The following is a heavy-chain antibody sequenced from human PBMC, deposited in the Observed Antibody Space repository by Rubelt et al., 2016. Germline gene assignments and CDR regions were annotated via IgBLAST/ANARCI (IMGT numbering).Heavy chain of an antibody. CDR2: NDDSGCT. Sequence: QVQLQESGPGLVKPSQTLSLTCTVSGGSISSGGYYWSWIRQHPGKGLEWSGYNDDSGCTYSNPSLKSRVTISVDTLKNQFSLKLSAVTAADTAVYYCARAGGSCCNWFDPWGQGTLVTVSS. CDR1: GGSISSGGYY. D-gene: IGHD2-15*01. V-gene: IGHV4-31*03. CDR3: ARAGGSCCNWFDP. J-gene: IGHJ5*02.